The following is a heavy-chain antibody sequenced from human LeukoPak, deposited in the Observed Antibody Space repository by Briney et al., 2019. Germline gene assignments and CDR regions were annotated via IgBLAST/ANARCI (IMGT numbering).Heavy chain of an antibody. CDR3: ARVRSGLLVLREYSGYGSLDY. Sequence: SETLSLTCAVYGGSFSGYYWSWIRQPPGKGLEWIGEINHSGSTNYNPSLKGRVTISVDTSKNQFSLKLSSVTAADTAVYYCARVRSGLLVLREYSGYGSLDYWGQGTLVTVSS. CDR2: INHSGST. V-gene: IGHV4-34*01. D-gene: IGHD5-12*01. CDR1: GGSFSGYY. J-gene: IGHJ4*02.